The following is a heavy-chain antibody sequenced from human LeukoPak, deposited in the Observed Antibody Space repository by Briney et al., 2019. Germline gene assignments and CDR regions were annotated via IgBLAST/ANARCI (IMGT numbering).Heavy chain of an antibody. CDR2: INQDGSGV. Sequence: PGGSLRLSCAASGFTFSSYWMSWVRQAPGKGLEWMANINQDGSGVYFVDSVKGRFTISRDDAKNALYLEMTSLRADDTGVYYCVRWDHSNNWHYEYWGQGTLVTVSS. CDR3: VRWDHSNNWHYEY. D-gene: IGHD6-13*01. J-gene: IGHJ4*02. V-gene: IGHV3-7*01. CDR1: GFTFSSYW.